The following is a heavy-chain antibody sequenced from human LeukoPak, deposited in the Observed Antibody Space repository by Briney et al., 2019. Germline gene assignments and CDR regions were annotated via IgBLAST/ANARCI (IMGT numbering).Heavy chain of an antibody. CDR3: ARVGDARRLRTGYGDYVDY. Sequence: ASVKVSCKASGGTFTNYAISWVRQAPGQGLEWMGGIIPMYGRGNYAQKFQGRVTITADKSTSTAYMELSSLRSEDTAVYYCARVGDARRLRTGYGDYVDYWGQGTLVTVSS. D-gene: IGHD4-17*01. CDR2: IIPMYGRG. CDR1: GGTFTNYA. J-gene: IGHJ4*02. V-gene: IGHV1-69*06.